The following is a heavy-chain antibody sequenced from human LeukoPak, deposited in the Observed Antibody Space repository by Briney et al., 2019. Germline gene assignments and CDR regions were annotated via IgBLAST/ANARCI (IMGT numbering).Heavy chain of an antibody. CDR1: GGSISSSSYY. D-gene: IGHD2-2*01. J-gene: IGHJ5*02. Sequence: SETLSLTCTVSGGSISSSSYYWGWIRQPPGKGLEWIGSIYYSGSTYCNPSLKSRVTISVDTSKNQFSLKLSSVTAADTAVYYCASGGYCSSTSCPPPAGWFDPWGQGTLVTVSS. CDR3: ASGGYCSSTSCPPPAGWFDP. CDR2: IYYSGST. V-gene: IGHV4-39*01.